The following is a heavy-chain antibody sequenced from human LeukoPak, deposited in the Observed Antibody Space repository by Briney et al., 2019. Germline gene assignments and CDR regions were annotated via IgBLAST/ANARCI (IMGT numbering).Heavy chain of an antibody. CDR2: ISWNSGSI. Sequence: GGSLRLSCAVSGFTFDDYAIHWVRQAPGKGLEWVSGISWNSGSIGYADSVKGRFTISRDNAKSTLYLQMRSLRVVDTAIYYCAKDPSTFLTTGWYFDLWGRDTLVTVSS. V-gene: IGHV3-9*01. D-gene: IGHD4-17*01. J-gene: IGHJ2*01. CDR1: GFTFDDYA. CDR3: AKDPSTFLTTGWYFDL.